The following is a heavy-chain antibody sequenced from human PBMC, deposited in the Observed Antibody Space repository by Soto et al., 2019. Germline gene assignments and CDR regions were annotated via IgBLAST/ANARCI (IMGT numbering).Heavy chain of an antibody. J-gene: IGHJ4*02. CDR2: IIPIFGTA. CDR3: ALGRGWLQTWFDY. Sequence: PVKVSCKASGCTFSSYAISCVLQAPGQVLEWMGGIIPIFGTANYAQKFQGRVTITADKSTSTAYMELSSLRSEDTAVYYCALGRGWLQTWFDYWGQGTRVTVSS. V-gene: IGHV1-69*06. CDR1: GCTFSSYA. D-gene: IGHD5-12*01.